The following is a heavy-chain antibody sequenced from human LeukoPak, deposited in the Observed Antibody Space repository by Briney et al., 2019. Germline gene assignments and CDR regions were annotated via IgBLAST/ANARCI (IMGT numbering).Heavy chain of an antibody. V-gene: IGHV3-21*01. J-gene: IGHJ6*02. D-gene: IGHD5/OR15-5a*01. CDR3: AIPSTNLSLNYGMDV. CDR1: GFTFSSYS. CDR2: ISSSSSYI. Sequence: GGSLRLSCAASGFTFSSYSMNWVRQAPGKGLEWVSSISSSSSYIYYADSVKGRFTISRDNAKNSLYLQMNSLRAEDTAVYYCAIPSTNLSLNYGMDVWGQGTAVTVSS.